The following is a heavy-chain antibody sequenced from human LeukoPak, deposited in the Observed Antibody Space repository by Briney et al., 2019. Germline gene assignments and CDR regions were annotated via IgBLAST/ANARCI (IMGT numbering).Heavy chain of an antibody. Sequence: GGSLRLSCAASGFTFSSYAMSWVRQAPGKGLEWVSAISGSGGSTYYADSVKGRFTISRDNSKNTLYLQMNSLRAEDTAVYYCAKTYYDILTGYYSYYFDYWGQGTLVTVSS. V-gene: IGHV3-23*01. J-gene: IGHJ4*02. CDR1: GFTFSSYA. D-gene: IGHD3-9*01. CDR2: ISGSGGST. CDR3: AKTYYDILTGYYSYYFDY.